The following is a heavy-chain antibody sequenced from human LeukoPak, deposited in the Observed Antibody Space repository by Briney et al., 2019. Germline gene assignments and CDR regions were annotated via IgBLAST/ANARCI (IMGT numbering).Heavy chain of an antibody. J-gene: IGHJ4*02. Sequence: GGSLRLSCTGSGVTFEDYYLSWIRQAPGKGLEWISYVSSTGGDKFYADPVKGRFTTSRDNARNSLYMEMNDLIAEDTAFYYCARGENGSFDHWGQGTLVIVSS. CDR2: VSSTGGDK. D-gene: IGHD3-10*01. CDR1: GVTFEDYY. CDR3: ARGENGSFDH. V-gene: IGHV3-11*01.